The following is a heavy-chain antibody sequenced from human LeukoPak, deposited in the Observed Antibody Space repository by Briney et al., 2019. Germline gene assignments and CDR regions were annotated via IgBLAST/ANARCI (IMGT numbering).Heavy chain of an antibody. CDR1: GFTFSGYW. V-gene: IGHV3-7*01. J-gene: IGHJ4*02. Sequence: GGSLRLSCAASGFTFSGYWMTWVRQAPGKGLEWVANVKQDGSEKYYVDSVKDRFIISRDNAKNSLYLQMNSLRVEDTAVYYCARARGGYDLDHWGQGTQVTVSS. D-gene: IGHD3-10*01. CDR3: ARARGGYDLDH. CDR2: VKQDGSEK.